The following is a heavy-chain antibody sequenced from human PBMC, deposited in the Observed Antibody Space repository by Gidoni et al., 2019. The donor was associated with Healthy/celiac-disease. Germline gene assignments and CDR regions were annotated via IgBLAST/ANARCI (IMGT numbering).Heavy chain of an antibody. Sequence: QVQLQESGPGLVKPSGTLSPTCAVSGGSISSSNWWSWVRQPPGKGLEWIGEIYHSGSTNYNPSLKSRVTISVDKSKNQFSLKLSSVTAADTAVYYCARENRLYGDPQGDAFDIWGQGTMVTVSS. CDR2: IYHSGST. CDR1: GGSISSSNW. D-gene: IGHD4-17*01. CDR3: ARENRLYGDPQGDAFDI. V-gene: IGHV4-4*02. J-gene: IGHJ3*02.